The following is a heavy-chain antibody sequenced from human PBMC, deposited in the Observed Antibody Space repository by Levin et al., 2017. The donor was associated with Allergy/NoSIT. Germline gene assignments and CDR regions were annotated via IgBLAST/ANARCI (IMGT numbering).Heavy chain of an antibody. D-gene: IGHD6-13*01. Sequence: GGSLRLSCAASGFTFSNYGLHWVRQAPGKGLEWVAIIWNDGSNKHYADSVKGRFTISRDDSKNTLYLQMNSLRAEDTAVYYCARWGIASAGTIDYWGQGTLVIVSS. CDR1: GFTFSNYG. CDR2: IWNDGSNK. J-gene: IGHJ4*02. V-gene: IGHV3-33*01. CDR3: ARWGIASAGTIDY.